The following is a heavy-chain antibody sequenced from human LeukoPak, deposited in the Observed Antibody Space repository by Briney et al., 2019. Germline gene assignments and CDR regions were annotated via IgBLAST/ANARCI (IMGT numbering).Heavy chain of an antibody. V-gene: IGHV3-53*01. CDR1: GFTVSSNY. Sequence: GGSLRLSCAASGFTVSSNYMSWVRQAPGKGLEWVSVIYSGGSTYYADSVKGRFTISRDNSKNTLYPQMNSLRAEDTAVYYCARAFPGKGAFDIWGQGTMVTVSS. J-gene: IGHJ3*02. CDR2: IYSGGST. CDR3: ARAFPGKGAFDI.